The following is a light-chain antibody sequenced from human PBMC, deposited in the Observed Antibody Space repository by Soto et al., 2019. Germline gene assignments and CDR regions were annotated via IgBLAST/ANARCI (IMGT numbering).Light chain of an antibody. CDR3: QQSYCSSLT. J-gene: IGKJ5*01. CDR1: QSISSY. Sequence: DIQMTQSPSSLSASVGDRVTISCRASQSISSYLNWYQQKPGKAPKLLIYAASILQSGVPLRFSGSASGTDFTLTITSLLPEDFATYYCQQSYCSSLTFGQGTQLEIK. V-gene: IGKV1-39*01. CDR2: AAS.